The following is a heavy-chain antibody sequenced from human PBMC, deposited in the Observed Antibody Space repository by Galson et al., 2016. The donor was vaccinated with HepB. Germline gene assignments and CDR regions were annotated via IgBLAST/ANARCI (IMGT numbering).Heavy chain of an antibody. J-gene: IGHJ4*02. Sequence: SLRLSCAASGFTFSSYSMNWVRQAPGKGLEWVSSISSSSTYIYYADSVKGRFTISRENAKNSLYLQMNSLRAEDTDVYYCVRFRSHYGSGTYYDYWGQGTLVTVSS. CDR3: VRFRSHYGSGTYYDY. V-gene: IGHV3-21*01. CDR2: ISSSSTYI. CDR1: GFTFSSYS. D-gene: IGHD3-10*01.